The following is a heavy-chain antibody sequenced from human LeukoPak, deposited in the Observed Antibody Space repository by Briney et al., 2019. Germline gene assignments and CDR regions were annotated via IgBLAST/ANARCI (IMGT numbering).Heavy chain of an antibody. D-gene: IGHD2-21*01. Sequence: GESLKFSWKASGYTFSSYWIGWVRQMPGKGLEWMGVIYPEDSDTRYSPSLQGQVTISADTSISTAYLQWSSLQPSDTAMYYCARIYCEVESTCWGQGTLVTVSS. CDR3: ARIYCEVESTC. CDR1: GYTFSSYW. V-gene: IGHV5-51*01. CDR2: IYPEDSDT. J-gene: IGHJ4*02.